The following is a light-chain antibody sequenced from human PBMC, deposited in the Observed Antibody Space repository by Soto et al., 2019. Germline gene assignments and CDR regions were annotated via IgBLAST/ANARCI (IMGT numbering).Light chain of an antibody. CDR3: QQYNSMLS. V-gene: IGKV1-33*01. CDR1: HDVSRN. CDR2: DAS. Sequence: DIQMTQSPSSLSASEGERVTITCQSSHDVSRNLNWFQQKPGEAPQLLTYDASNFERGVPSRFSGSGSGTDFTLTISRLQPEDVATYYCQQYNSMLSFGGGTEVEIK. J-gene: IGKJ4*01.